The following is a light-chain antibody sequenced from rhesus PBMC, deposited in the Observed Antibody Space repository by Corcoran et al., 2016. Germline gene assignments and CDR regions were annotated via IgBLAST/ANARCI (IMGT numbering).Light chain of an antibody. J-gene: IGLJ1*01. CDR2: EVT. CDR3: NSYAGTNSSI. Sequence: QAALTQPRSVSGSPGQSVTISCTGTSSDIGGYNYVSWYQQRPDTAPKLMIYEVTKRPSGVSDRFFGSKSGNTASLTISGLQAEDEADYYCNSYAGTNSSIFGDGTRLTVL. V-gene: IGLV2-32*02. CDR1: SSDIGGYNY.